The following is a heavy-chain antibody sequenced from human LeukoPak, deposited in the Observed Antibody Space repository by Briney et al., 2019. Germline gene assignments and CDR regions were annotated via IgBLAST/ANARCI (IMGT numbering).Heavy chain of an antibody. Sequence: GGSLRLSCAASGFTFSSYSMNWVRQAPGKGLEWVSYISSSSSTIYYADSVKGRFTISRDNAKNSLYLQMNSLRAEDTAVYYCARDAGFGELFYFDYWGQGTLVTVSS. CDR3: ARDAGFGELFYFDY. D-gene: IGHD3-10*01. CDR2: ISSSSSTI. V-gene: IGHV3-48*04. J-gene: IGHJ4*02. CDR1: GFTFSSYS.